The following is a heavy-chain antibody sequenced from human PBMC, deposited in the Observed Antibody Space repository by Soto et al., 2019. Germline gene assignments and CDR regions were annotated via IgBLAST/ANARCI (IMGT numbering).Heavy chain of an antibody. CDR2: IYYSGRT. D-gene: IGHD2-2*01. Sequence: PSETLSLTCTVSGGSVSSGDYYWSWIRQPPGKGLEWIGYIYYSGRTNYNPSLKSRVTISLDTSKNQFSLELTSVTAADTAMYYCARYHVVSAVTFDYWGQGTLVTVSS. CDR3: ARYHVVSAVTFDY. J-gene: IGHJ4*02. CDR1: GGSVSSGDYY. V-gene: IGHV4-61*08.